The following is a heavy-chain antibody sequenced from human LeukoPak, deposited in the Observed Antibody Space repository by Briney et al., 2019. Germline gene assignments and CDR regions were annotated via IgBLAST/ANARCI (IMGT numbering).Heavy chain of an antibody. D-gene: IGHD5-24*01. J-gene: IGHJ4*02. Sequence: GGSLRLSCAASGFTFSSYAMSWVRQAPGKGLEWVSTISTSGATTYYADSVKGRFTIPRDNSKNTLYLQMNSLRAEDTAAYYCAKEDDYNYIDYWGQGTLVTVSS. CDR3: AKEDDYNYIDY. V-gene: IGHV3-23*01. CDR1: GFTFSSYA. CDR2: ISTSGATT.